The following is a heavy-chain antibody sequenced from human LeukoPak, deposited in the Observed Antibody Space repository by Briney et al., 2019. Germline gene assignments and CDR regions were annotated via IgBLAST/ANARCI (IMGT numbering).Heavy chain of an antibody. J-gene: IGHJ6*03. Sequence: NPSETLSLTCTVSGGSISSYYWSWIRQPPGKGLEWIGYIYYSGSTNYNPSLKSRVTVSVDTSKNQFSLKLSSATAADTAVYYCARTADYDFWSGLNYYYYMDVWGKGTTVTVSS. CDR3: ARTADYDFWSGLNYYYYMDV. CDR2: IYYSGST. CDR1: GGSISSYY. D-gene: IGHD3-3*01. V-gene: IGHV4-59*01.